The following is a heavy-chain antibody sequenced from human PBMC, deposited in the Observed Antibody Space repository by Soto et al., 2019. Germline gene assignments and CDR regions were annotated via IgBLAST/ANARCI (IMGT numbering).Heavy chain of an antibody. V-gene: IGHV4-39*01. CDR3: ARMGPEQMPNSALDY. CDR2: IYYSGST. CDR1: GGSISSSSYY. J-gene: IGHJ4*02. Sequence: ASETLSLTCTVSGGSISSSSYYWGWIRQPPGKGLEWIGRIYYSGSTYYNPSLKSRVTISVDTSKNQCSLKLSSVTAADTAVYYWARMGPEQMPNSALDYWGQGTLVTVSS. D-gene: IGHD6-6*01.